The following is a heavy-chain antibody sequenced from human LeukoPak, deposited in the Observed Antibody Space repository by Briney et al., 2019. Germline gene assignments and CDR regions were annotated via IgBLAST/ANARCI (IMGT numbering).Heavy chain of an antibody. V-gene: IGHV4-38-2*01. J-gene: IGHJ3*01. CDR3: ARMGISYYYDSSTYFPTAFDV. D-gene: IGHD3-22*01. Sequence: PSETLSLTCAVSGYSISSGYYWGWIRQSPGKGLEWIATIFHSGSIYYNPSLKSRVTLSVDTSKNQFTLQLNSVTAADTAIYYCARMGISYYYDSSTYFPTAFDVWGQGTMASVSS. CDR1: GYSISSGYY. CDR2: IFHSGSI.